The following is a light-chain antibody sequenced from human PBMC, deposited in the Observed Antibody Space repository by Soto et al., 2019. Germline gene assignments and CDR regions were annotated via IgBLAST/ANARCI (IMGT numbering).Light chain of an antibody. J-gene: IGKJ2*01. CDR1: QSIGSY. CDR2: ATS. Sequence: GDRVIITCRASQSIGSYLNWCQQKPGKAPRLLIYATSSLQSGVPSRFSGSRSGADFTLTISNVQPEDLATYYCHQTYSTPYTFGQGTKLEI. V-gene: IGKV1-39*01. CDR3: HQTYSTPYT.